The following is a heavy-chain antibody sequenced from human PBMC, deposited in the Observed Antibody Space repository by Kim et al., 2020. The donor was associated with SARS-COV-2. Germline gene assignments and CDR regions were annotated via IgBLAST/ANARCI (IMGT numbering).Heavy chain of an antibody. CDR2: ISYDGSNK. Sequence: GGSLRLSCAASGFTFSSYGMHWVRQAPGKGLEWVAVISYDGSNKDYADSVKGRFTISRDNSKNTLYLQMNSLRAEDTAVYYCATGRDPLWGQGTLVTVSS. CDR1: GFTFSSYG. J-gene: IGHJ4*02. CDR3: ATGRDPL. V-gene: IGHV3-30*03.